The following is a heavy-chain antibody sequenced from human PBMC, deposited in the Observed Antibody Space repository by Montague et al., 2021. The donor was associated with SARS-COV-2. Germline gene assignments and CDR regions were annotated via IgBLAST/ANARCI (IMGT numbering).Heavy chain of an antibody. D-gene: IGHD2-21*02. V-gene: IGHV4-59*01. J-gene: IGHJ4*02. CDR1: GGSINNYF. CDR2: MHSTGST. CDR3: ARAVVEERTAAFES. Sequence: SETLSLTCSVSGGSINNYFWGWIRQSPGKGLEWVGYMHSTGSTAYNPSLKSRVIISVDTSKTQISLKLSSVSAADTALYYCARAVVEERTAAFESWGQGTLVTVSS.